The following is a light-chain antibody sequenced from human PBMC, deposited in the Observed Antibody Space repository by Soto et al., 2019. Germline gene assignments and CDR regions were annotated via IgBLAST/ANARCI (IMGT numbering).Light chain of an antibody. J-gene: IGKJ1*01. CDR2: GAS. Sequence: VLSKSPRTLSSSPGGGATLSCSASQTVGKNCLAWYQQGPGQAPRLLIHGASSRATGIPDRFSGSGSGTEFTLTIGRLEPEDFAVYYCQQYDSSPRTLGQGTRLDI. CDR1: QTVGKNC. CDR3: QQYDSSPRT. V-gene: IGKV3-20*01.